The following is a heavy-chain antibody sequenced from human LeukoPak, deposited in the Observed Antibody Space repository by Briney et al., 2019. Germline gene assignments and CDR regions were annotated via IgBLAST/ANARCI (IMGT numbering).Heavy chain of an antibody. CDR2: ISGSGGST. CDR3: AKAPILGGATGGYFDY. V-gene: IGHV3-23*01. D-gene: IGHD1-14*01. CDR1: GFTFSSYA. J-gene: IGHJ4*02. Sequence: PGGSLRLSCAASGFTFSSYAMSWVRQAPGKGLEWVSAISGSGGSTYYADSVKGRFIISRDNSKNTLYLQMNSLRAEDTAVYYCAKAPILGGATGGYFDYWGQGTLATVSS.